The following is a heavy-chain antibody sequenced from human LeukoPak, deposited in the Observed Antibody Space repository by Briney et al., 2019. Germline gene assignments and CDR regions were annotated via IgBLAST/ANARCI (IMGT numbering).Heavy chain of an antibody. J-gene: IGHJ5*02. CDR1: GFTFSSYA. V-gene: IGHV3-23*01. CDR2: ISGSGGST. D-gene: IGHD2-15*01. Sequence: GGSLRLSCAASGFTFSSYAMSWVRQAPGKGLEWVSAISGSGGSTYYADSMQGRFTVSRDNSKNTLYLQIDSLRAEDTAVYYCAKDLPLGYWPRTPLVLNYFDPWGQGTLVTVST. CDR3: AKDLPLGYWPRTPLVLNYFDP.